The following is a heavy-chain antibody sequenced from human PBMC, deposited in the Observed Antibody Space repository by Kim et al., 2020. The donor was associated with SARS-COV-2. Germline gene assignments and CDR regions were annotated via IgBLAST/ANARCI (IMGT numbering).Heavy chain of an antibody. D-gene: IGHD2-2*01. J-gene: IGHJ5*02. Sequence: PAPKVRVTISVDPSKNQFSLRLSSVTAADTAVYYCARVRAVVAAGGWFDPWGQGTLVTVSS. V-gene: IGHV4-59*12. CDR3: ARVRAVVAAGGWFDP.